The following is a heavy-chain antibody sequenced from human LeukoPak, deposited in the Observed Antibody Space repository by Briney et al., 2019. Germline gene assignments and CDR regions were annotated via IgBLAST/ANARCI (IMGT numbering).Heavy chain of an antibody. CDR1: GGSISSSSYY. V-gene: IGHV4-39*07. J-gene: IGHJ5*02. CDR3: ARAYSSSWYFNWFDP. D-gene: IGHD6-13*01. CDR2: IYYSGST. Sequence: PSETLSLTCTVSGGSISSSSYYWGWIRQPPGKGLEWIGNIYYSGSTYYNPSLKSRVTISVDTSKNQFSLKLSSVTAADTAVYYCARAYSSSWYFNWFDPWGQGTLVTVSS.